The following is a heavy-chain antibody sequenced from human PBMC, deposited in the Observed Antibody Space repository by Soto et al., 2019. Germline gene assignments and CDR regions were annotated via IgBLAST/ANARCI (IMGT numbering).Heavy chain of an antibody. CDR1: AYTFTSYG. D-gene: IGHD3-16*01. Sequence: GASVKXSCKASAYTFTSYGISWVRQAPGQGLEWMGWISAYNGNTNYAQKLQGRVTMTTDTSTSTAYMELRSLRSDDTAVYYCARVYYDYIWGSQALAFDYSGQGTLVTVPS. CDR2: ISAYNGNT. J-gene: IGHJ4*02. CDR3: ARVYYDYIWGSQALAFDY. V-gene: IGHV1-18*01.